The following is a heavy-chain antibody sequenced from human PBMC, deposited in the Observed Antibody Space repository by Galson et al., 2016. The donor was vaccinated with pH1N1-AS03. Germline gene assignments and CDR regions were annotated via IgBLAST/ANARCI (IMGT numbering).Heavy chain of an antibody. V-gene: IGHV1-2*04. CDR3: ARGRSSAMDV. J-gene: IGHJ6*02. CDR2: INTDSGVT. Sequence: SVKVSCKASGYIFTGFYVHWVRQAPGQGLEWMGWINTDSGVTNYAQKFEAWVTMTRDTSVSTAYMELYGLKSEDTAVYYCARGRSSAMDVWGQGTTVTVSS. CDR1: GYIFTGFY. D-gene: IGHD5/OR15-5a*01.